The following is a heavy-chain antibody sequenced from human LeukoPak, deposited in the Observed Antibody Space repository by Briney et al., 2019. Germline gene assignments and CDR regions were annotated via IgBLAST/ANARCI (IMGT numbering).Heavy chain of an antibody. CDR2: INSDGSST. J-gene: IGHJ6*02. CDR3: ARVGDFWSGYFRSDYYYYYGMDV. CDR1: GFTFSSYW. D-gene: IGHD3-3*01. Sequence: GGSLRLSCAASGFTFSSYWMHWVRQAPGKGLVWVSRINSDGSSTSYADSVKGRFTISRDNAKNTLCLQMNSLRAEDTAVYYCARVGDFWSGYFRSDYYYYYGMDVWGQGTTVTVSS. V-gene: IGHV3-74*01.